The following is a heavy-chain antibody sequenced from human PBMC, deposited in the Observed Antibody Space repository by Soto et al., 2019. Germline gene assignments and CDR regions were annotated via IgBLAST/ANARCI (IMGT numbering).Heavy chain of an antibody. CDR1: GFTFRSYA. Sequence: EVQLLESGGGLVQPGGSLRLSCAASGFTFRSYAMSWVRQAPGKGLEWVSVIADSRDRTYYADSVKGRCTISRDNSKNTLYLQMHNLRAEDTATYYCAKGIDWGQGTRVTVSS. D-gene: IGHD2-15*01. V-gene: IGHV3-23*01. CDR2: IADSRDRT. J-gene: IGHJ4*02. CDR3: AKGID.